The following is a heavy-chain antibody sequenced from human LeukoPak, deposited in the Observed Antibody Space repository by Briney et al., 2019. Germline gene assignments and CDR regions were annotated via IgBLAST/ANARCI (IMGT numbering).Heavy chain of an antibody. CDR2: IYYSGST. J-gene: IGHJ4*02. CDR1: GGSISSYY. V-gene: IGHV4-59*08. D-gene: IGHD6-13*01. Sequence: SETLSLTCTVSGGSISSYYWSWIRQPPGKGLEWIGYIYYSGSTNYNPSLKSRVTISVDTSKNQFPLKLSSVTAADTAVYYCARLPHVIAAIDYWGQGTLVTVSS. CDR3: ARLPHVIAAIDY.